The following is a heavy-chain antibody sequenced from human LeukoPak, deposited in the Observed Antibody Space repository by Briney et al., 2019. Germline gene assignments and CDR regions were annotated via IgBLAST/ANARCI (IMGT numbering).Heavy chain of an antibody. D-gene: IGHD2-2*01. CDR3: AKGAIVVVSAVRDDYFDY. CDR1: RFTFSDSA. V-gene: IGHV3-23*01. CDR2: ISGSGDNT. Sequence: GGSLRLSCAASRFTFSDSAMSWVRQAPGKGLEWVSTISGSGDNTYYADSVKGRFTISRDNPKNTLSLQMNSLRAEGTAVYYCAKGAIVVVSAVRDDYFDYWGQGTLLTVSS. J-gene: IGHJ4*02.